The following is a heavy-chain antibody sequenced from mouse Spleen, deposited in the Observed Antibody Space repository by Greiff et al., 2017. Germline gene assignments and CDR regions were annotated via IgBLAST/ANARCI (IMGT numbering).Heavy chain of an antibody. CDR3: ARTVGYFDY. CDR1: GYTFTSYW. D-gene: IGHD1-1*01. Sequence: VQLQQPGAELVRPGTSVKLSCKASGYTFTSYWMHWVKQRPGQGLEWIGVIDPSDSYTNYNQKFKGKATLTVDTSSSTAYMQLSSLTSEDSAVYYCARTVGYFDYWGQGTTLTVSS. J-gene: IGHJ2*01. CDR2: IDPSDSYT. V-gene: IGHV1-59*01.